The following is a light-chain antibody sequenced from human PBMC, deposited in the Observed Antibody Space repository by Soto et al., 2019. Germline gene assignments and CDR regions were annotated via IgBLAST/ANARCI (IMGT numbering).Light chain of an antibody. V-gene: IGLV2-23*01. CDR3: CSYAGSSTYV. Sequence: QSALTQPASVSGSPGQSITISCTGTSSDVGSYNLDSWYQQHPGEAPKLMIYEATKRPSGVSNRFSGSKSGNTASLTISVLQAEDEADYYCCSYAGSSTYVFGTGTKLTVL. CDR1: SSDVGSYNL. J-gene: IGLJ1*01. CDR2: EAT.